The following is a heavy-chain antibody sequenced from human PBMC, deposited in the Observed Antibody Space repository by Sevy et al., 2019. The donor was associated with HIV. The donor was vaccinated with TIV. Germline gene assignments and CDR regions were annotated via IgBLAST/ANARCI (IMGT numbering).Heavy chain of an antibody. CDR1: GGSFSGYY. CDR2: ITHSGNT. V-gene: IGHV4-34*01. J-gene: IGHJ4*02. CDR3: ARGRYRDYLGGSYRPTYFDS. D-gene: IGHD3-16*02. Sequence: SETLSLTCAVYGGSFSGYYWSWIRQPPGQGLEWIGEITHSGNTNYNPSLGSRVTISIDTSKNQFSLKLSSVTAADPAVCYCARGRYRDYLGGSYRPTYFDSWGQGALVTVSS.